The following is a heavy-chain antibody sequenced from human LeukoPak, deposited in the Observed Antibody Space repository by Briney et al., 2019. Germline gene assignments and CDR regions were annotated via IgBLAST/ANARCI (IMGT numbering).Heavy chain of an antibody. Sequence: GESLRLSCAASGFTFSSYAMSWVRQAPGKGLEWVSAISGSGGSTYYADSVKGRFTISRDNSKNTLYLQMNSLRAEDTAVYYCAKDLTVAGTGNYWGQGTLVTVSS. J-gene: IGHJ4*02. D-gene: IGHD6-19*01. CDR3: AKDLTVAGTGNY. CDR1: GFTFSSYA. CDR2: ISGSGGST. V-gene: IGHV3-23*01.